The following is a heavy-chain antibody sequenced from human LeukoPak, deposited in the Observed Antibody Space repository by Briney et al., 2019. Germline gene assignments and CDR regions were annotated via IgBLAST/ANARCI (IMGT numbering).Heavy chain of an antibody. CDR1: GFTFSSYA. V-gene: IGHV3-23*01. Sequence: GGSLRLSCAASGFTFSSYAMSWVRQAPGKGLEWVSAISGSGGSTYYADSVKGRFTISRDNSKSTLYLQMNSLRAEDTAVYYCARRTQPARTYSYGSPYAFDIWAKGQWSPSLQ. J-gene: IGHJ3*02. CDR3: ARRTQPARTYSYGSPYAFDI. D-gene: IGHD5-18*01. CDR2: ISGSGGST.